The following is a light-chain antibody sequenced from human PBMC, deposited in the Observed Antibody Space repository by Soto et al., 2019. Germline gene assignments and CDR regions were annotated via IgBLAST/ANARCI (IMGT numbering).Light chain of an antibody. Sequence: DIVMTQSPDSLVVSLGGRASISCKSSQSVLYTPNSKNYLAWYQQKPGQPPKLLIYWASTRESGVPERFSGSGSGTDFTLTISSLQAEDVAVYSCQQYYSTPLTFGGGTKVELQ. J-gene: IGKJ4*01. CDR1: QSVLYTPNSKNY. V-gene: IGKV4-1*01. CDR3: QQYYSTPLT. CDR2: WAS.